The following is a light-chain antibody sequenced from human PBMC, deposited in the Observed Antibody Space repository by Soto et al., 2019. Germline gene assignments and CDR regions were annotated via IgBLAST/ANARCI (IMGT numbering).Light chain of an antibody. V-gene: IGLV2-23*02. Sequence: QSVLTQPASVSGSPGQSITISCAGTSSNVGSYKLVSWYQQHPGKAPKLMIFEVNKRPSGVSNRFSGSKSGNTASLTISGHKVEDEADYYCCSSGGSPTYVFGTGPKLTVL. CDR2: EVN. J-gene: IGLJ1*01. CDR3: CSSGGSPTYV. CDR1: SSNVGSYKL.